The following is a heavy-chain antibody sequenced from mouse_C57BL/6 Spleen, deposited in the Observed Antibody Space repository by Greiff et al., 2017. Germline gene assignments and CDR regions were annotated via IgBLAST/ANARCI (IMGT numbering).Heavy chain of an antibody. V-gene: IGHV1-52*01. CDR2: IDPSDSET. CDR1: GYTFTSYW. J-gene: IGHJ4*01. CDR3: ARSGGNYEDAMDY. D-gene: IGHD1-1*02. Sequence: VQLQQPGAELVRPGSSVKLSCKASGYTFTSYWMHWVKQRPIQGLEWIGNIDPSDSETHYNQKFKDKATLTVDKSSSTAYMQLSSLTSEDSAVYYCARSGGNYEDAMDYWGQGTSGTVSS.